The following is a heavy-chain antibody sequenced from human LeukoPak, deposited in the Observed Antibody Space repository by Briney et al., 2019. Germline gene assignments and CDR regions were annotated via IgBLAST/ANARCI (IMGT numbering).Heavy chain of an antibody. CDR2: MKGDGRDI. CDR3: AKVSVGPGAYLYGDPARRYFDY. D-gene: IGHD4-17*01. J-gene: IGHJ4*02. V-gene: IGHV3-74*01. Sequence: PGGSLRLSCVASGFTFSSYWMYWVRQDPGKGLVWVSGMKGDGRDITYADSVKGRFTISRDNAKNTVYLQMNSLRAEDTAVYYCAKVSVGPGAYLYGDPARRYFDYWGQGTLVTVSS. CDR1: GFTFSSYW.